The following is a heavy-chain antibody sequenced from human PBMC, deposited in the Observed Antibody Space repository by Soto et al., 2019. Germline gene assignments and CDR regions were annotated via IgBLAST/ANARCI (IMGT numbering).Heavy chain of an antibody. V-gene: IGHV1-2*04. Sequence: ASVKVSCKASGYTFSDFYISWVRQAPGQGLEWMGWINPNSGDTNYAQKFKGWVTLTRDTSINTAYMELTRLGPDDTAMYFCATAGRRSCGDDCCLDYWGQGTPVTVSS. J-gene: IGHJ4*02. CDR2: INPNSGDT. D-gene: IGHD2-21*02. CDR3: ATAGRRSCGDDCCLDY. CDR1: GYTFSDFY.